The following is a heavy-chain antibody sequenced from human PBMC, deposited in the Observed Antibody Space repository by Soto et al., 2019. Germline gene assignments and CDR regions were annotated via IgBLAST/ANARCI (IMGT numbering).Heavy chain of an antibody. Sequence: GGSLRLCCTACGFTFCDYAMSWFRQAPGKGLEWVGFIRSKAYGGTTEYAASVKGRFTISRDDSKSIAYLQMNSLKTEDTAVYYCTRAPGGYDSSGYYGGYWGQGTLVTVSS. CDR3: TRAPGGYDSSGYYGGY. CDR2: IRSKAYGGTT. J-gene: IGHJ4*02. V-gene: IGHV3-49*03. D-gene: IGHD3-22*01. CDR1: GFTFCDYA.